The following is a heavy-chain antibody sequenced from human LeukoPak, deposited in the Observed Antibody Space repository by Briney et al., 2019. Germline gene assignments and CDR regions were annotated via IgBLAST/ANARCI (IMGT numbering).Heavy chain of an antibody. D-gene: IGHD1-26*01. CDR1: GFTFSSYN. Sequence: GGSLRLSCAASGFTFSSYNMNWVRQAPGKGLEWISGISSSAKYMNYADSVKGRFTISRDNAKHSLFLEMNSLRGEDTAIYYCAKDVSLLVVGTGAFDMWGQGTLVTVSS. J-gene: IGHJ3*02. CDR2: ISSSAKYM. CDR3: AKDVSLLVVGTGAFDM. V-gene: IGHV3-21*01.